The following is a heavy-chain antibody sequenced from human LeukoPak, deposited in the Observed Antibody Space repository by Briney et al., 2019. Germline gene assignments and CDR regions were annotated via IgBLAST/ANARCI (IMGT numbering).Heavy chain of an antibody. D-gene: IGHD3-22*01. CDR1: GGSISSSTYY. J-gene: IGHJ4*02. V-gene: IGHV4-39*07. CDR2: VHYSGGS. CDR3: APLGDYYDSSAQPINY. Sequence: SETLSLTCTVSGGSISSSTYYWGWIRQSPGKGLEWIGSVHYSGGSYYSPSLKSRVTISLNTSKNQFSLKLSSVTAADTAVYYCAPLGDYYDSSAQPINYWGQGTLVTVSS.